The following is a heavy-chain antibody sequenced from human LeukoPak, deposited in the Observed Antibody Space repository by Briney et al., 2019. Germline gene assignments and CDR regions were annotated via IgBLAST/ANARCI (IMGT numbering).Heavy chain of an antibody. J-gene: IGHJ4*02. CDR3: ATSQGAVDPPY. CDR2: IKEDGSEK. D-gene: IGHD5-12*01. CDR1: GLNFSSRW. V-gene: IGHV3-7*01. Sequence: PGGSLRLSCAASGLNFSSRWMNWVRQAPGQGLEWVASIKEDGSEKHYVDSVKGRFTISRDNGKNSLYLQMNSLRVEDTAVYYCATSQGAVDPPYLGQGTLVTVSS.